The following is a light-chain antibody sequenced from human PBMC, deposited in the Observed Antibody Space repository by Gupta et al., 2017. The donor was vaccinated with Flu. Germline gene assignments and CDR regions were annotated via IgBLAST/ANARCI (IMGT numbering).Light chain of an antibody. V-gene: IGLV3-1*01. CDR2: QDN. CDR1: ELGDKY. J-gene: IGLJ2*01. Sequence: PGQTASITCSGDELGDKYASWYQQKPGQSPVLVVYQDNKRPSGIPRRFSGSNSGITATLTITGAQTMDEADYYCQAWGSSTAVVFGGGTKLTVL. CDR3: QAWGSSTAVV.